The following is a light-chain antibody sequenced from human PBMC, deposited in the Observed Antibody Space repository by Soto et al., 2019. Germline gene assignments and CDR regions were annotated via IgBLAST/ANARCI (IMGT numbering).Light chain of an antibody. V-gene: IGLV3-1*01. CDR2: QDS. J-gene: IGLJ2*01. CDR3: QAWDSSTACVV. CDR1: KLGDKY. Sequence: SYELTQPPSVSVSPGQTASITCSGDKLGDKYACWYQQKPGQSPVLVIYQDSKRPSGIPERFSGSNSGNTATLTISGTQAMDEADYYCQAWDSSTACVVLGGGTKVTVL.